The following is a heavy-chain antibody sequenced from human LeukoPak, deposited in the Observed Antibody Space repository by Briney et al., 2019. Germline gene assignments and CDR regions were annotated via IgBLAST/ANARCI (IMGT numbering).Heavy chain of an antibody. Sequence: PSETLSLTCAVYGGSFSGYYWSWIRQPPGKGLEWIGEINHSGSTNYNPSLKSRVTISVDTSKNQFSLKLSSVTAADTAVYYCASFAMVTGFDYWGQGTLVTVSS. J-gene: IGHJ4*02. D-gene: IGHD5-18*01. CDR3: ASFAMVTGFDY. CDR2: INHSGST. CDR1: GGSFSGYY. V-gene: IGHV4-34*01.